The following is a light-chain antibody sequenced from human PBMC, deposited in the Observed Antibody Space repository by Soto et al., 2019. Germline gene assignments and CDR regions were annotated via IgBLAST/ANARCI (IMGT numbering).Light chain of an antibody. CDR1: QNIRTY. Sequence: DLPVTQSPSSLSASVGDRVTITCRASQNIRTYLNWYQQRPGKPPKLLIHTASTLQSGVPSRFSGSGSGTAFTLTISSLQPEDFATYYCQQTYSTLNSFGQGTKLEIK. V-gene: IGKV1-39*01. CDR2: TAS. CDR3: QQTYSTLNS. J-gene: IGKJ2*03.